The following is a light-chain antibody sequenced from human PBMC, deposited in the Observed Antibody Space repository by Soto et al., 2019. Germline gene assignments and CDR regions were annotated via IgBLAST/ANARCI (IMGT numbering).Light chain of an antibody. J-gene: IGKJ3*01. CDR1: QDILSW. CDR3: QQANSFPIT. CDR2: ASS. Sequence: DIQMTQSPSSVSASVGDRVTITCRASQDILSWLAWYHQKQGEAPRLLIYASSNLQSGVPSRFSGSGSWTVFTLTISSLQPEDFATYYCQQANSFPITFGPGTRLDIK. V-gene: IGKV1-12*01.